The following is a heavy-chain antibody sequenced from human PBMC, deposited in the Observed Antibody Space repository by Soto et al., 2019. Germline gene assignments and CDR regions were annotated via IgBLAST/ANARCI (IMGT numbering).Heavy chain of an antibody. J-gene: IGHJ6*03. CDR2: IYYSGST. Sequence: PSETLSLTCTVSGGSISSSSYYWGWIRQPPGKGLEWIGSIYYSGSTYYNPSLKSRVTISVDTSKNQFSLKLSSVTAADTAVYYCARHPIAVAGNGFYYYYYMDVWGKGTTVTVSS. D-gene: IGHD6-19*01. CDR3: ARHPIAVAGNGFYYYYYMDV. CDR1: GGSISSSSYY. V-gene: IGHV4-39*01.